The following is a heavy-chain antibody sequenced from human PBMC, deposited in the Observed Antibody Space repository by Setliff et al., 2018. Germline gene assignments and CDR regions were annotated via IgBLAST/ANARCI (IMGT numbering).Heavy chain of an antibody. Sequence: ASVKVSCKASGYTFTNYGISWVRQAPGQGLEWMGWISTYNGKTDYAQNLQGRVTMTIDTSTSTAYMELRSLRSDDTAVYYCARAPSVELVTIRTNSWFTYWGQGTLVTVSS. CDR2: ISTYNGKT. CDR1: GYTFTNYG. D-gene: IGHD5-18*01. CDR3: ARAPSVELVTIRTNSWFTY. J-gene: IGHJ4*02. V-gene: IGHV1-18*01.